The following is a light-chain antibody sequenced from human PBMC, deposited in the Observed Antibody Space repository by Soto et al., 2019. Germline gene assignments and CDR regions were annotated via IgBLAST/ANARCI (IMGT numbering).Light chain of an antibody. V-gene: IGKV3-15*01. Sequence: EIVMTQSPATLSVYPGERATLSCRASQSVSSKLAWFQQKPGQAPSLLIYGASTRATGIPARFSGSGSGTEFTLTISSLQSEDFAVYYCQQYNNWPPITFGQGTRLEIK. CDR3: QQYNNWPPIT. CDR1: QSVSSK. CDR2: GAS. J-gene: IGKJ5*01.